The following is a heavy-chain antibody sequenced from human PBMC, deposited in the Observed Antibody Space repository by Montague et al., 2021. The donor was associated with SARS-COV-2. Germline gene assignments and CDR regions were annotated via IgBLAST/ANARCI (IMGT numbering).Heavy chain of an antibody. Sequence: LSLPCLVSGGSISSGGYYWSWIRQHPGKGLEWIGYIYYSGSTYYNPSLNRRLSISLDTSKNHFSLRLSSVTAADTAVYYCARSESPSYSSSPFDYWGQGTLVTVSS. CDR1: GGSISSGGYY. J-gene: IGHJ4*02. CDR2: IYYSGST. V-gene: IGHV4-31*03. CDR3: ARSESPSYSSSPFDY. D-gene: IGHD6-13*01.